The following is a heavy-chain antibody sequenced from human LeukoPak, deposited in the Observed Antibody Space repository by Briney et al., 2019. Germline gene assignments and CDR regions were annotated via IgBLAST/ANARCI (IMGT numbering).Heavy chain of an antibody. CDR1: GGSISSYY. J-gene: IGHJ4*02. CDR2: IYYSGST. D-gene: IGHD4-17*01. Sequence: SETLSLTCTVSGGSISSYYWSWIRQPPGKGLEWIGYIYYSGSTNYNPSLKSRVTISADTSKNQFSLKLSSVTAADTAVYYCARVFYDYGDHFFDYWGQGTLVTVSS. V-gene: IGHV4-59*01. CDR3: ARVFYDYGDHFFDY.